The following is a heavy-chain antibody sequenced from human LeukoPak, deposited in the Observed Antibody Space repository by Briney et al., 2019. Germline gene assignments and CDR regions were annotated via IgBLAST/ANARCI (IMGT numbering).Heavy chain of an antibody. V-gene: IGHV1-2*02. CDR3: ATGVGVAYYDILTGYSSADY. D-gene: IGHD3-9*01. J-gene: IGHJ4*02. CDR1: GYTFTGYY. Sequence: ASVKVSCKASGYTFTGYYMHWVRQAPGQGLEWMGWINPNSGGTNYAQKFQGRVTMTRDTSISTAYMELSRLRSDDTAVYYFATGVGVAYYDILTGYSSADYWGQGTLVTVSS. CDR2: INPNSGGT.